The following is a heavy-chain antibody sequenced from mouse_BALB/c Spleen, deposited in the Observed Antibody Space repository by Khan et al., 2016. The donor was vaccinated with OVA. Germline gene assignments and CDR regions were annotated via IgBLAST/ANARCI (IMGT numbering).Heavy chain of an antibody. CDR1: GFSLPRYN. D-gene: IGHD2-14*01. CDR3: ARAYYRYDGYYAMDY. Sequence: QVQLKQSGPGLVAPSQSLSITCTVSGFSLPRYNIHWVRQPPGKGLEWLGMIWGGGGTDYNSTLKSRLSISKDNSKSQVFLNMNSLQTDDTAMYYCARAYYRYDGYYAMDYWGQGTSVTVAS. V-gene: IGHV2-6-4*01. J-gene: IGHJ4*01. CDR2: IWGGGGT.